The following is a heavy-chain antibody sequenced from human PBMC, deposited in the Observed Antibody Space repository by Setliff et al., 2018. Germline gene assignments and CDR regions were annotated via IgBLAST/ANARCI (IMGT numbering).Heavy chain of an antibody. CDR3: TRGYDILTGYETTLDY. V-gene: IGHV3-49*04. CDR2: IRSKAYGGTT. J-gene: IGHJ4*02. CDR1: GFTVSSKY. Sequence: GGSLRLSCAASGFTVSSKYMSWVRQAPGKGLEWVGFIRSKAYGGTTEYAASVKGRFTISRDDSKSIAYLQMNSLKTEDTAVYYCTRGYDILTGYETTLDYWGQGTLVTVSS. D-gene: IGHD3-9*01.